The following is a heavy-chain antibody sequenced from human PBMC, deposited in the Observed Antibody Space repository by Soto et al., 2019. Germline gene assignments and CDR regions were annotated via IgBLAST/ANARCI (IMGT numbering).Heavy chain of an antibody. V-gene: IGHV1-69*13. CDR2: IIPIFGTA. D-gene: IGHD6-13*01. J-gene: IGHJ5*02. Sequence: GASVKVSCKASGGTFSSYAISWVRQAPGERLEWMGGIIPIFGTANYAQKFQGRVTITADESTSTAYMELSSLRSEDTAVYYCARGTSIAAAAPDWFDPWGQGTLVTVSS. CDR3: ARGTSIAAAAPDWFDP. CDR1: GGTFSSYA.